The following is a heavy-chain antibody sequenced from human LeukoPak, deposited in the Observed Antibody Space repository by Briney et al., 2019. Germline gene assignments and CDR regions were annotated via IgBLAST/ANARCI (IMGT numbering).Heavy chain of an antibody. V-gene: IGHV1-24*01. Sequence: ASVKVSCKVSGYALSESSMHWVRQAPGKGLEWMGGFDPEDDERVYAQMFQGRVTMTENTSTDTAYMELSSLRSEDTAVYFCATGRPGSLLDYWGQGTVVTVSS. J-gene: IGHJ4*02. CDR1: GYALSESS. D-gene: IGHD1-1*01. CDR3: ATGRPGSLLDY. CDR2: FDPEDDER.